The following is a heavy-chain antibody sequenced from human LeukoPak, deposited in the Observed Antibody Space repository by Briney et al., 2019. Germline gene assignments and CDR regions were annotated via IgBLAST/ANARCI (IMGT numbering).Heavy chain of an antibody. J-gene: IGHJ3*02. Sequence: PSETLSLTCSVSGDSMTSGSFYWAWIRQSPGRGLEWIGTIYYSGNVYYNPSLKSRLTMSVDTSKNQFSLILTSVTAADTAVYYCATHSSSWYLDAFDIWGQGTMVTVSS. D-gene: IGHD6-13*01. CDR3: ATHSSSWYLDAFDI. CDR1: GDSMTSGSFY. CDR2: IYYSGNV. V-gene: IGHV4-39*07.